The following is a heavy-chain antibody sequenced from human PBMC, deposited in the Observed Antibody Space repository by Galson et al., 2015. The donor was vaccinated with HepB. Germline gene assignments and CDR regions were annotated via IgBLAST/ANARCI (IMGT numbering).Heavy chain of an antibody. J-gene: IGHJ4*02. CDR2: IIPIFGTA. V-gene: IGHV1-69*13. Sequence: SVKVSCKASGGTFSSYAISWVRQAPGQGLEWMGGIIPIFGTANYAQKFQGRVTITADESTSTAYMELSSLRSEDTAVYYCASEVYDSSGYYIGWGQGTLVTVSS. D-gene: IGHD3-22*01. CDR3: ASEVYDSSGYYIG. CDR1: GGTFSSYA.